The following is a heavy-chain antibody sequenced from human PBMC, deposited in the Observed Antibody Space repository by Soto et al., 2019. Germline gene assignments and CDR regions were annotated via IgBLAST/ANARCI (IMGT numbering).Heavy chain of an antibody. Sequence: GGSLRLSCAASGFTFSSYGMHWVRQAPGKGLEWVAVIWYDGSNKYYADSVKGRFTISRDNSKNTLYLQMNSLRAEDTAVYYCARDLTYYGWPAAAVNFDYWGQGTLVTVSS. CDR3: ARDLTYYGWPAAAVNFDY. D-gene: IGHD2-2*01. CDR2: IWYDGSNK. V-gene: IGHV3-33*01. J-gene: IGHJ4*02. CDR1: GFTFSSYG.